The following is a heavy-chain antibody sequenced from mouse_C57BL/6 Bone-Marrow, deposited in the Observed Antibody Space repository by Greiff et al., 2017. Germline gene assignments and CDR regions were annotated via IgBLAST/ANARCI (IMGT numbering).Heavy chain of an antibody. J-gene: IGHJ3*01. CDR1: GYSITSGYY. V-gene: IGHV3-6*01. D-gene: IGHD3-3*01. Sequence: EVQLQQSGPGLVKPSPSLSLTCSVTGYSITSGYYWNWIRQFPGNKLEWMGYISYDGSNNYNPSLKNRISITRDTSKNQFFLKLNSVTTEDTATYYCARSRGFAYWGQGTLVTVSA. CDR3: ARSRGFAY. CDR2: ISYDGSN.